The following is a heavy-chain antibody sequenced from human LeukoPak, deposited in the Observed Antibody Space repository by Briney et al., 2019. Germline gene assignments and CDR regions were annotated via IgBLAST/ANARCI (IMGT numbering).Heavy chain of an antibody. V-gene: IGHV3-48*01. Sequence: PGGSLRLSCAASGFSFSSYNMNWVRQAPGKGLEWVSYISYSSSTIYYADSVKGRFTISRDNAKNSLYLQMNSLRAEDTAVYYCARYSNPNWFDPWGQGTLVTVSS. CDR3: ARYSNPNWFDP. CDR1: GFSFSSYN. D-gene: IGHD4-11*01. CDR2: ISYSSSTI. J-gene: IGHJ5*02.